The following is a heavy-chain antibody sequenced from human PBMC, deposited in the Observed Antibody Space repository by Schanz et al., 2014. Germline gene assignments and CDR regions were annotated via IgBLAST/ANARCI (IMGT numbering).Heavy chain of an antibody. D-gene: IGHD5-12*01. CDR3: ARKVVATIGGYYDN. CDR2: ISGSGGST. CDR1: GFTFSSYA. Sequence: EVQLLESGGGLVQPGGSLRLSCAASGFTFSSYAMSWVRQAPGKGLEWVSAISGSGGSTYYADSVKGRFTISRDNAENTLFLQMNSLRAEDTAVYYCARKVVATIGGYYDNWGQGTLVTVSS. J-gene: IGHJ4*02. V-gene: IGHV3-23*01.